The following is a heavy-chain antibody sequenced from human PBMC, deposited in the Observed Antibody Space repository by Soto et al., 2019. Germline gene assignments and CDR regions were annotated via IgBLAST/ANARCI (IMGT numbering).Heavy chain of an antibody. CDR1: GGSISSSSYY. V-gene: IGHV4-39*01. CDR3: ARLDREGLGYCSGGSCPPYFDY. CDR2: IYYSGST. J-gene: IGHJ4*02. D-gene: IGHD2-15*01. Sequence: LCGGSISSSSYYWGWIRQPPGKGLEWIGSIYYSGSTYYNPSLKSRVTISVDTSKNQFSLKLSSVTAADTAVYYCARLDREGLGYCSGGSCPPYFDYWGQGTLVTVSS.